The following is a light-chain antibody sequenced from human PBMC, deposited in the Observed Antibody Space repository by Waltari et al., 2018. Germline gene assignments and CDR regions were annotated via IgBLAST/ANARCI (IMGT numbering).Light chain of an antibody. CDR3: CSYEGTWV. V-gene: IGLV2-11*01. CDR2: DVT. Sequence: QSALTQPRSVSGSPGQSVTISCTGTGSDVGDYNYVSWYQQHPGKAPKLVIYDVTKRPPAVPVRFSGSESGNSASLTVSGLQAEDEADYYCCSYEGTWVFGGGTKLTVL. J-gene: IGLJ3*02. CDR1: GSDVGDYNY.